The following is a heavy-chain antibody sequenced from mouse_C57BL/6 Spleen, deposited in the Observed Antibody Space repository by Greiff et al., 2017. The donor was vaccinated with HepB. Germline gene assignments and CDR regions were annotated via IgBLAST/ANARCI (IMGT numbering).Heavy chain of an antibody. Sequence: QVQLQQSGAELVRPGASVTLSCKASGYTFTDYEMHWVKQTPVHGLEWIGAIDPETGGTAYNQKFKGKAILTADKSSSTAYMELRSLTSEDSAVYYCTREFTTVVHFDYWGQGTTLTVSS. CDR2: IDPETGGT. V-gene: IGHV1-15*01. D-gene: IGHD1-1*01. CDR1: GYTFTDYE. CDR3: TREFTTVVHFDY. J-gene: IGHJ2*01.